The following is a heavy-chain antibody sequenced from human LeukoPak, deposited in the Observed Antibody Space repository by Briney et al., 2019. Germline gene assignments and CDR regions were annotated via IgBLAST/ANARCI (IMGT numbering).Heavy chain of an antibody. CDR2: IRYDGSNK. Sequence: PGGSLRLSCAASGFTFSSYGMHWVRQAPGEGLEWVAFIRYDGSNKYYADSVKGRFTISRDNSKNTLYLQMNSLRAEDTAVYYCAKGGDSSGYEADYWGQGTLVTVSS. V-gene: IGHV3-30*02. D-gene: IGHD3-22*01. J-gene: IGHJ4*02. CDR1: GFTFSSYG. CDR3: AKGGDSSGYEADY.